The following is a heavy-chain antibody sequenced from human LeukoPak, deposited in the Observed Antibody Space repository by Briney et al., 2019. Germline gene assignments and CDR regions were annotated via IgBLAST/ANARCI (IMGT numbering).Heavy chain of an antibody. CDR2: ISGSGGST. CDR3: AKRSDSSGWYEDD. Sequence: AGSLRLSCAASGFTFRSYAMSWVRQAPGKGLEWLSAISGSGGSTYYADSVKGRFTISRDNSKNTLYLQMNSLRPEDTALYYCAKRSDSSGWYEDDWGQGTVVTVSS. D-gene: IGHD6-19*01. V-gene: IGHV3-23*01. CDR1: GFTFRSYA. J-gene: IGHJ4*02.